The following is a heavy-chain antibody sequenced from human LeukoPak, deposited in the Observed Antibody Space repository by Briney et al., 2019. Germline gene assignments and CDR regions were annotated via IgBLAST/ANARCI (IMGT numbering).Heavy chain of an antibody. Sequence: GESLKISCKGSGYNFASHWINWVRQMPGKGLEWMGRIDPSDSYTNYSPSFQGHVTISSDKSISTAYLQWSSLKASDTAMYYCARESLGTTPGGDYWGQGTLVTVSS. CDR3: ARESLGTTPGGDY. CDR2: IDPSDSYT. J-gene: IGHJ4*02. V-gene: IGHV5-10-1*01. CDR1: GYNFASHW. D-gene: IGHD1-7*01.